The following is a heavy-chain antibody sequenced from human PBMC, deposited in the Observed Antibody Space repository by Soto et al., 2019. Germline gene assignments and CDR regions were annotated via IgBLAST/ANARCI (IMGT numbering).Heavy chain of an antibody. CDR3: ARDRTTSSTRQFDY. J-gene: IGHJ4*02. Sequence: QVQLVQSGAEVKTPGTSVKLSCKASGYIFTNYAIHWVRQAPGQRLEWMGWINAGTGNTRYSQKFQGRITISTDASASTAYIDLNSLRSEDTAVYHCARDRTTSSTRQFDYWGQGSLVTVSS. D-gene: IGHD4-17*01. CDR1: GYIFTNYA. V-gene: IGHV1-3*01. CDR2: INAGTGNT.